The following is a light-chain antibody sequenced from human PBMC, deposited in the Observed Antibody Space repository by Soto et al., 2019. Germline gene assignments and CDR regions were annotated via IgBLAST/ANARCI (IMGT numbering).Light chain of an antibody. CDR1: QSVSSSY. V-gene: IGKV3D-20*02. J-gene: IGKJ5*01. CDR2: GAS. Sequence: EIVMTQSPATLSVSPGERATLSCRASQSVSSSYLAWYQRKPAQAPSLXXYGASSRANGIPARFSGSGSGTDLTLTLSSLEPEDFAVYDCQQRSNWPPITFGQGTRLEI. CDR3: QQRSNWPPIT.